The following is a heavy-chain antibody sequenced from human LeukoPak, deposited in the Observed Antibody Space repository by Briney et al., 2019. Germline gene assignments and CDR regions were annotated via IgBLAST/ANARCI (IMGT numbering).Heavy chain of an antibody. CDR1: GGSISSYY. CDR3: AREVGYCSGGSCYYYFDY. Sequence: PSETLSLTCTVSGGSISSYYWSWIRQPPGKGLEWIGYIDYSGSTNYNASITNRVTISVDTSKNQFSLKLSSVTAADTAVYYCAREVGYCSGGSCYYYFDYWGQGTLVTGPS. V-gene: IGHV4-59*01. J-gene: IGHJ4*02. CDR2: IDYSGST. D-gene: IGHD2-15*01.